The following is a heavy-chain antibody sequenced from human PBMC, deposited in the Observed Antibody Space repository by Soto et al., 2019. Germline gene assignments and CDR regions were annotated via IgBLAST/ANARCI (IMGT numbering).Heavy chain of an antibody. D-gene: IGHD1-26*01. CDR2: IYYSGST. CDR3: ARRYGSAIDY. V-gene: IGHV4-39*01. Sequence: SETLSLTCTVSGGSLSSSSYYWGWIRQPPGKGLEWIGSIYYSGSTYYNPSLKSRVTISVDTSKNQFSLKLSSVTAADTAVYYRARRYGSAIDYWGQGTLVTVSS. J-gene: IGHJ4*02. CDR1: GGSLSSSSYY.